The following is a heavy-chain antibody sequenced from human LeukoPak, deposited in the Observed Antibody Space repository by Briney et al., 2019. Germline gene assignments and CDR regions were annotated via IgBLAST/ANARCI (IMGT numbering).Heavy chain of an antibody. CDR2: ISAYNGNT. Sequence: GASVKVSCKTSGYTFTTYSISWVRQAPGQGLEWMGWISAYNGNTNYAQKLQGRVTMTTDTSTSTAYMELRSLRSDDTAVYYCARDMADYDILTGSDRPFDYWGQGTLVTVSS. CDR3: ARDMADYDILTGSDRPFDY. V-gene: IGHV1-18*01. D-gene: IGHD3-9*01. CDR1: GYTFTTYS. J-gene: IGHJ4*02.